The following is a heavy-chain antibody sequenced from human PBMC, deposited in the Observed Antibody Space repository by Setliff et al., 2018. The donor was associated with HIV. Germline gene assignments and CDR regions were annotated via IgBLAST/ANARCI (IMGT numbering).Heavy chain of an antibody. CDR3: ARYTSKVDWFDP. J-gene: IGHJ5*02. V-gene: IGHV4-39*01. CDR2: IHYNGRT. D-gene: IGHD2-2*02. Sequence: PSETLSLTCTVSGGSISNGYYYWVWIRQPPGKGLEWIAIIHYNGRTYYDPSLKSRVTIFVDTSKTQFYLKLRSVTASDTAVYYCARYTSKVDWFDPWGQGTLVTVSS. CDR1: GGSISNGYYY.